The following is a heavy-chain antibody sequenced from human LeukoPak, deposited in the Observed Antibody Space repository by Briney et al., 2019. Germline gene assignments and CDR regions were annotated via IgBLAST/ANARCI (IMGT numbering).Heavy chain of an antibody. Sequence: SQTLSLTCTVSGGSISSGSYYWNWIRQPAGKGLEWIGRVYTSGRTNYNPSLKSRVTISVDTSKNQFSLKLSSVTAADTAVYYCARDHEYQLLGYYYYYMDVWGKGTTVTVSS. CDR3: ARDHEYQLLGYYYYYMDV. J-gene: IGHJ6*03. V-gene: IGHV4-61*02. D-gene: IGHD2-2*01. CDR1: GGSISSGSYY. CDR2: VYTSGRT.